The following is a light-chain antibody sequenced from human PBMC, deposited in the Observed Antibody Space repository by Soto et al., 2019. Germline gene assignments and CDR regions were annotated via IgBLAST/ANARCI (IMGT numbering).Light chain of an antibody. V-gene: IGKV4-1*01. J-gene: IGKJ4*01. CDR1: QSVSYSSNNKHY. CDR2: SAS. Sequence: DIVMTQSPDSLAVSLGERATINCKSSQSVSYSSNNKHYLAWYQQKAGQPPELLIYSASIRESGAPDRFSGSGSGTDFTLTISTLQAEDVAVYYCQQCLSVPYTFGGGTKVELK. CDR3: QQCLSVPYT.